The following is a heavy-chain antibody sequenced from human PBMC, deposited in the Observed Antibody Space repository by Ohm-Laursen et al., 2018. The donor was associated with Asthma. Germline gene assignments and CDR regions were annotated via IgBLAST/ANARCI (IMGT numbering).Heavy chain of an antibody. J-gene: IGHJ6*02. D-gene: IGHD2-2*01. CDR3: AKIVVVPAASHGMDV. CDR2: IGTAGDT. V-gene: IGHV3-13*01. Sequence: SLRLSCSASGFTFSSYDMHWVRQATGKGLEWVSTIGTAGDTYYPGSVKGRFTISRENAKNSLYLQMNSLRAEDTAVYYCAKIVVVPAASHGMDVWGQGTTVTVSS. CDR1: GFTFSSYD.